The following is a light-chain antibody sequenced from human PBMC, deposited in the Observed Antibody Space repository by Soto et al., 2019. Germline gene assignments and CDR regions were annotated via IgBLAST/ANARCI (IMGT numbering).Light chain of an antibody. CDR3: MQALQTPT. CDR2: LGS. V-gene: IGKV2-28*01. CDR1: QSLLHSNGYNY. J-gene: IGKJ2*01. Sequence: DIVMTQSPLSLSVTPGEPASFSCRSSQSLLHSNGYNYLDWYLQKPGQSPQLLIYLGSTRASGVPDRFSGSGSGTDFTLKISRVEADDVGVYYCMQALQTPTFGQGAKLEIK.